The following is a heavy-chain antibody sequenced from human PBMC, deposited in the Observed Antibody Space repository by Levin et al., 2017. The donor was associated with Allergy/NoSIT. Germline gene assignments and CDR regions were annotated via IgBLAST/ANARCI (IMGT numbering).Heavy chain of an antibody. J-gene: IGHJ3*02. CDR1: GFTFRSYA. D-gene: IGHD6-13*01. CDR2: ISGSGGNT. CDR3: AKGSGLEAAGSSAFDI. Sequence: QSGGSLRLSCAASGFTFRSYAMNWVRQAPGKGLEWVSVISGSGGNTYYGDSVRGRFTISRDNSKNTLYLQMNTLRAEDTAVYYCAKGSGLEAAGSSAFDIWGQGTLVTVSS. V-gene: IGHV3-23*01.